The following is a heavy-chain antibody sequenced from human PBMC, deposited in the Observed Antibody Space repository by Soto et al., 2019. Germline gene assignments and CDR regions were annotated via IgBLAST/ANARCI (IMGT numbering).Heavy chain of an antibody. CDR2: ISGSGGST. J-gene: IGHJ4*02. CDR1: GFTFSSYA. CDR3: AKDLGDYGDYAGGVFDY. V-gene: IGHV3-23*01. D-gene: IGHD4-17*01. Sequence: QLGGSLSLSCAASGFTFSSYAMSWVRQAPGKGLEWVSAISGSGGSTYYADSVKGRFTISRDNSKNTLYLQMNSLRAEDTAVYYCAKDLGDYGDYAGGVFDYWGQGTLVTVSS.